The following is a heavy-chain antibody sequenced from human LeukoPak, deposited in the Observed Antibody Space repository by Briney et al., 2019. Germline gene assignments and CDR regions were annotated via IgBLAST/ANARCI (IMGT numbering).Heavy chain of an antibody. CDR3: ARDGRGYSGYA. V-gene: IGHV3-23*01. D-gene: IGHD5-12*01. J-gene: IGHJ5*02. Sequence: GGSLRLSCAASGFTFSSYAMSWVRQAPGKGLEWVSAISGSGGSTYYADSVKGRFTISRDNSKNTLYLQMNSLRADDTAVYYCARDGRGYSGYAWGQGTLVTVSS. CDR2: ISGSGGST. CDR1: GFTFSSYA.